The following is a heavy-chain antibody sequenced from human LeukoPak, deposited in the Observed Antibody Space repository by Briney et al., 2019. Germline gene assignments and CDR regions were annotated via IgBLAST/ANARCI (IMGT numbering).Heavy chain of an antibody. CDR2: INHNGNVN. Sequence: GGSLRLSCAASGFTFSSYWMNWARQAPGKGLEWVASINHNGNVNYYVDSMKGRFTISRDNAKNSLYLQMSNLRAEDTAVYFCARGGGLDVWGQGATVTVSS. J-gene: IGHJ6*02. V-gene: IGHV3-7*03. D-gene: IGHD3-16*01. CDR1: GFTFSSYW. CDR3: ARGGGLDV.